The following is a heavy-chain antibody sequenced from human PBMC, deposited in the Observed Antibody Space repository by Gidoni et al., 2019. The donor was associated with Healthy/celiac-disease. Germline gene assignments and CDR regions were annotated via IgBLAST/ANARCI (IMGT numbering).Heavy chain of an antibody. CDR1: GGSFSGYY. V-gene: IGHV4-34*01. J-gene: IGHJ5*02. D-gene: IGHD1-26*01. CDR2: INHSGST. Sequence: QVQLQQWGAGLLKPSETLSLTCAVYGGSFSGYYWSWIRQPPGKGLEWIGEINHSGSTNYNPSLKSRVTISVDTSKNQFSLKLSSVTAADTAVYYCARGVGAGWFDPWGQGTLVTVSS. CDR3: ARGVGAGWFDP.